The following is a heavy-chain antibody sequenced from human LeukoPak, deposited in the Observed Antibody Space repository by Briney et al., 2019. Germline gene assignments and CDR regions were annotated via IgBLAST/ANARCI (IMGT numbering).Heavy chain of an antibody. D-gene: IGHD4/OR15-4a*01. V-gene: IGHV3-7*01. CDR2: IKQDGSEK. CDR1: GFTFSNYW. J-gene: IGHJ4*02. Sequence: QPGGSLRLSCAASGFTFSNYWMSWVRQAPGKGLEWVANIKQDGSEKYYVDSVKGRFTISRDNAKNSLYLQMNSLRAEDTAVYYCASAAGGYGVFDYWGQGTLVTVSS. CDR3: ASAAGGYGVFDY.